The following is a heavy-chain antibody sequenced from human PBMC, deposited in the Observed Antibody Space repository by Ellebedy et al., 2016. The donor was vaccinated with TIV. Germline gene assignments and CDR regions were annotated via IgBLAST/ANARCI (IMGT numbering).Heavy chain of an antibody. Sequence: PGGSLRLSCQASGYSFTNYWIGWVRQMPGKGLEWMGIIYPGDSDTRYSPSFEGQVTISADKSISTAYLQWRSLKASDTAMYYCARFISWFDPWGQGTLVTVSS. CDR1: GYSFTNYW. CDR2: IYPGDSDT. J-gene: IGHJ5*02. V-gene: IGHV5-51*01. D-gene: IGHD3-10*01. CDR3: ARFISWFDP.